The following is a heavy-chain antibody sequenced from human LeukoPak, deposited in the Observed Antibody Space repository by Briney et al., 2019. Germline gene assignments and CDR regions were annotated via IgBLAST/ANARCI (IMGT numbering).Heavy chain of an antibody. J-gene: IGHJ4*02. CDR2: ISAYNGNT. D-gene: IGHD1-26*01. Sequence: GASVTVSCKASGYTFTSYGISWVRQAPGQGLEWMGWISAYNGNTNYAQKLQGRVTMTTDTSTSTAYMDLRSLRSDDTAVYYCARESHVTREDSWGQGTLVTVSS. CDR3: ARESHVTREDS. V-gene: IGHV1-18*01. CDR1: GYTFTSYG.